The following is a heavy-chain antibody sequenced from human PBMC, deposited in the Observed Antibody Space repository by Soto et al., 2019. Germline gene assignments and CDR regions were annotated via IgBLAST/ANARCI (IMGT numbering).Heavy chain of an antibody. V-gene: IGHV3-30*03. D-gene: IGHD5-18*01. Sequence: GGSLTLSCAASGFTFSSYGMHWVRQAPGKGLEWVAVISYDGSNKYYADSVKGRFTISRDNSKNTLYLQMNSLRAEDTAVYYCARPAMVFYYYGMDVWGQGTTVTVSS. CDR3: ARPAMVFYYYGMDV. CDR1: GFTFSSYG. J-gene: IGHJ6*02. CDR2: ISYDGSNK.